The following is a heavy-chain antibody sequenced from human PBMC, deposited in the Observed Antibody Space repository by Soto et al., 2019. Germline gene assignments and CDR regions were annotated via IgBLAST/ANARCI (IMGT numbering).Heavy chain of an antibody. CDR1: GFTFSDYY. V-gene: IGHV3-11*05. CDR2: ISSSSSYT. CDR3: ARDRYYYYYGMDV. Sequence: QVQLVESGGGLVKPGGSLRLSCAASGFTFSDYYMSWIRQAPGKGLEWVSYISSSSSYTNYADSVKGRFTISRDNAKNSLYLQMNSLRAEDTAVYYCARDRYYYYYGMDVWGQGTTVTVSS. J-gene: IGHJ6*02.